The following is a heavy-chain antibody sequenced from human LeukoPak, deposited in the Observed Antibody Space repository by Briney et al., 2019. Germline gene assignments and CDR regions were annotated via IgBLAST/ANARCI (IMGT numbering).Heavy chain of an antibody. J-gene: IGHJ4*02. V-gene: IGHV4-39*07. CDR2: IYYSGST. CDR3: ARLGRGYSYGFRFH. CDR1: GGSISSSSYY. Sequence: KPSETLSLTCTVSGGSISSSSYYWGWIRQPPGKGLEWIGSIYYSGSTYYNPSLKSRVTISVDTSKNQFSLKLSSVTAADTAVYYCARLGRGYSYGFRFHWGQGTLVTVSS. D-gene: IGHD5-18*01.